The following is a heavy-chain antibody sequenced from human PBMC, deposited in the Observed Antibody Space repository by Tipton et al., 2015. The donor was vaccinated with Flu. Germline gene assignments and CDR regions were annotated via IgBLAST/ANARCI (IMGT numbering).Heavy chain of an antibody. CDR2: IYTSGST. D-gene: IGHD3-16*01. CDR1: GDSISSYY. V-gene: IGHV4-4*07. CDR3: AREFLFFGELSTAYYFDS. Sequence: TLSLTCTVSGDSISSYYWSWIRQPAGKGLEWIGRIYTSGSTNYNASLKSRVTMSVDPSKSHFSLSLTSVTAADTAVYFCAREFLFFGELSTAYYFDSWSQGIRVTVSS. J-gene: IGHJ4*02.